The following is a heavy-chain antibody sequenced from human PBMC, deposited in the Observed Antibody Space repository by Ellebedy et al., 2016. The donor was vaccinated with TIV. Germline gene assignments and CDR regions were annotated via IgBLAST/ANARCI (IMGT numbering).Heavy chain of an antibody. V-gene: IGHV1-69*13. D-gene: IGHD3-22*01. CDR1: GYTFTSYG. J-gene: IGHJ6*02. Sequence: AASVKVSCKASGYTFTSYGISWVRQAPGQGLEWMGGIIPIFGTANYAQKFQGRVTITADESTSTAYMELSSLRSEDTAVYYCARGRYYDSRDYGMDVWGQGTTVTVSS. CDR3: ARGRYYDSRDYGMDV. CDR2: IIPIFGTA.